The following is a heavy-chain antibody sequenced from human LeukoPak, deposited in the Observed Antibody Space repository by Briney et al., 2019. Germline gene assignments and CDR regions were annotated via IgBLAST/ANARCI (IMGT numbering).Heavy chain of an antibody. CDR2: IDYSGGST. Sequence: GGSLRLSCTASGFTLSSYEMSWIRQAPGKGLEWVSSIDYSGGSTYYADSVKGRFTISRDNSKNTLYLQLNSLRGDDTAVYYCARSSGWYGVSWGQGTLVTVSS. D-gene: IGHD6-19*01. J-gene: IGHJ4*02. CDR1: GFTLSSYE. V-gene: IGHV3-23*01. CDR3: ARSSGWYGVS.